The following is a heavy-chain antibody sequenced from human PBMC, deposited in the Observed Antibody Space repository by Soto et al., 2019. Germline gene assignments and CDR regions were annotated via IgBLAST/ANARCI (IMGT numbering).Heavy chain of an antibody. D-gene: IGHD6-19*01. CDR1: GGTFSSYA. CDR3: ASPNPYSSGWSFDD. Sequence: ASVKVSCKASGGTFSSYAISWVRQAPGQGLEWMGGIIPIFGTANYAQKFQGRVTITADESTSTAYMELSSLRSEDTAVYYCASPNPYSSGWSFDDWGQGTLVTVSS. J-gene: IGHJ4*02. V-gene: IGHV1-69*13. CDR2: IIPIFGTA.